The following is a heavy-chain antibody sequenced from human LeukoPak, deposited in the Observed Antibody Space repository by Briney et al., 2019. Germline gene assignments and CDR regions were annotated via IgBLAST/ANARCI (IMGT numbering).Heavy chain of an antibody. D-gene: IGHD3-3*01. CDR3: ARAGITIFEVVIMYYYYGMDV. CDR2: ISYDGSNK. J-gene: IGHJ6*02. Sequence: GGSLSLSCAASGFTFSSYAMHWVRQAPGKGLEWVAVISYDGSNKYYADSVKGRFTISRDNSKNTLYLQMNSLRAEDTALYYCARAGITIFEVVIMYYYYGMDVWGQETTVTVSS. CDR1: GFTFSSYA. V-gene: IGHV3-30-3*01.